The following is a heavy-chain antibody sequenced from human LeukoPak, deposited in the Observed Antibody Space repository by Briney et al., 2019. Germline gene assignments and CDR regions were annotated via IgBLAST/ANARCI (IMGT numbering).Heavy chain of an antibody. V-gene: IGHV3-23*01. Sequence: PGGSLRLSCAASGFTFSSYAMSWVRQAPGKGLEWVSAISGSGGSTYYADSVKGRFTISRDNSKNTLYLQMNSLRAEDTAVYYCAKPWNSCSGGSCYYYYGMDVWGQGTTVTVSS. D-gene: IGHD2-15*01. CDR3: AKPWNSCSGGSCYYYYGMDV. CDR2: ISGSGGST. J-gene: IGHJ6*02. CDR1: GFTFSSYA.